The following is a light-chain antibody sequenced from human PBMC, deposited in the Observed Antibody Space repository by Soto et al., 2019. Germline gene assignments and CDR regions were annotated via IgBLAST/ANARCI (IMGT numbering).Light chain of an antibody. J-gene: IGKJ5*01. Sequence: DIQITQSPSSLSASVGDRVTITCRTSQTISTYVNWYQQKPGKAPKLLIYAASSLQSGVPSRFSGSGSGTDVTLTISSLQPEDFATYYCQKGHSNPINLGQGTRLEIK. CDR3: QKGHSNPIN. CDR2: AAS. CDR1: QTISTY. V-gene: IGKV1-39*01.